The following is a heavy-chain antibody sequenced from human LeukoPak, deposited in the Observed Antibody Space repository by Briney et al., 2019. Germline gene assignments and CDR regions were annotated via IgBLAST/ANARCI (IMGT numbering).Heavy chain of an antibody. CDR2: IKQDGSEK. Sequence: GGSLRLSCAASGFTFSSYWMSWVRQAPGKGLEWVANIKQDGSEKYYADSVKGRFTISRDNSKNTLYLQMNSLRAEDTAVYYCARDRVSSWPDYWGQGTLVTVSS. D-gene: IGHD6-13*01. J-gene: IGHJ4*02. CDR1: GFTFSSYW. V-gene: IGHV3-7*01. CDR3: ARDRVSSWPDY.